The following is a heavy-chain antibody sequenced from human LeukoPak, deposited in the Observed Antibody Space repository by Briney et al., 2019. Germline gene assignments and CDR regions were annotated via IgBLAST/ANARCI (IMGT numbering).Heavy chain of an antibody. J-gene: IGHJ4*02. D-gene: IGHD4-17*01. CDR3: ARNSDYGDDIDY. V-gene: IGHV3-23*01. CDR2: ISGSGGST. Sequence: PGGSLRLSCAASGFTFSSYAMSWVRQAPGKGLEWVSAISGSGGSTYYADSVKGRFTISRDNSKNTLYLQMNSLRAEDTAVYYCARNSDYGDDIDYWGQGTLVTVSS. CDR1: GFTFSSYA.